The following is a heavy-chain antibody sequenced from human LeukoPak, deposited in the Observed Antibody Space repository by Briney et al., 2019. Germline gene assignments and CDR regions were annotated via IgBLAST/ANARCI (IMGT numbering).Heavy chain of an antibody. CDR1: GFTFSSYG. J-gene: IGHJ4*02. Sequence: PGGSLRLSCAASGFTFSSYGMHWVRQAPGKGLEWVAFIRYDGSNKYYADSVKGRFTISRDNSKNTLYLQMNSLRAEDTAVYYCARDRCSSISCFALDYWGQGTPVTVSS. CDR3: ARDRCSSISCFALDY. CDR2: IRYDGSNK. D-gene: IGHD2-2*01. V-gene: IGHV3-30*02.